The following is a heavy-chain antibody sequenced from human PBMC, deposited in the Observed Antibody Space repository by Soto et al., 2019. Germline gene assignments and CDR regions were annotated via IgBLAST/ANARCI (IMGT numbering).Heavy chain of an antibody. CDR2: IIPIFGTA. CDR3: ARDRCGSCRGGWFDP. V-gene: IGHV1-69*06. D-gene: IGHD2-15*01. J-gene: IGHJ5*02. Sequence: ASVKVSCKASGGTFSSYAISWVRQAPGQGLEWMGGIIPIFGTANYAQKFQGRVTITADKSTSTAYMELSSLRSGDTAVYYCARDRCGSCRGGWFDPWGQGTLVTVSS. CDR1: GGTFSSYA.